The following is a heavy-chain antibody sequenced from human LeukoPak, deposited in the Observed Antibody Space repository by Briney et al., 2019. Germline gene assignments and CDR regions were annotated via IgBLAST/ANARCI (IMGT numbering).Heavy chain of an antibody. CDR3: ARDTILTRPRGARAESLGY. V-gene: IGHV1-18*01. J-gene: IGHJ4*02. CDR2: ISAYNGNT. D-gene: IGHD3-9*01. CDR1: GYTFTSYG. Sequence: GASVKVSCKASGYTFTSYGISWVRQAPGQGLEWMGWISAYNGNTNYAQKLQGRVTMTTDTSTSTAYMELRSLRSDDTAVYYCARDTILTRPRGARAESLGYWGQGTLVTVSS.